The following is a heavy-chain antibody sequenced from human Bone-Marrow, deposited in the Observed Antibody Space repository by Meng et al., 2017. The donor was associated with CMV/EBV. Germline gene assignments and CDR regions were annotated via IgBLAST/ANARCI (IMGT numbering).Heavy chain of an antibody. CDR2: IWYDASNK. CDR3: AKARSSSWMDYSMDV. J-gene: IGHJ6*02. Sequence: GGSLRLSCATSGFTFTYYAMHWVRQAPGKGLEWVAIIWYDASNKYYADSVKGRFTISRDNSKNTLYLQMNSLRAEDTAVYFCAKARSSSWMDYSMDVWGQGTTVTVS. V-gene: IGHV3-33*06. D-gene: IGHD6-6*01. CDR1: GFTFTYYA.